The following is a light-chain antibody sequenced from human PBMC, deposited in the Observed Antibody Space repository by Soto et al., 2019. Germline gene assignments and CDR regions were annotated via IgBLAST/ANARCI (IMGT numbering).Light chain of an antibody. V-gene: IGKV3-15*01. J-gene: IGKJ4*01. Sequence: EIVLTQSPGTLSLSPGERATLSCRASQSVSSGYLAWYQQKPGQAPCLLVYGASTRATGVPARFSGSGSGTDFTLTIDSLQSEDFAVYYCQRYNNWPLTFGGGTKVDIK. CDR2: GAS. CDR3: QRYNNWPLT. CDR1: QSVSSGY.